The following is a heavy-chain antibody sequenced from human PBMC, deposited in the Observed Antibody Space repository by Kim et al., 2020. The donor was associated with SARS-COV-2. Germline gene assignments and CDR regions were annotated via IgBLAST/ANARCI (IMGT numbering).Heavy chain of an antibody. D-gene: IGHD4-17*01. CDR3: AERNGDYFDY. V-gene: IGHV4-34*01. Sequence: TPNTSPSLKSPVTISVDASKNQFSLKLSSVTAADTAVYYCAERNGDYFDYWGQGTLVTVSS. CDR2: TP. J-gene: IGHJ4*02.